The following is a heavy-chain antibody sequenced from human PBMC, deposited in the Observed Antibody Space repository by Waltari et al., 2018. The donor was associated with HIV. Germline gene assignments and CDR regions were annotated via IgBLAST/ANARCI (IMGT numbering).Heavy chain of an antibody. V-gene: IGHV5-51*01. CDR1: GYSFTSYW. CDR3: ARRASSGYDSSYYFDY. CDR2: IYPGDSDT. Sequence: EVQLVQSGAEVKKPGESLKISCKGSGYSFTSYWIGWVRPMPGKGLEWMGIIYPGDSDTRYSPSFQGQVTISADKSISTAYLQWSSLKASDTAMYYCARRASSGYDSSYYFDYWGQGTLVTVSS. J-gene: IGHJ4*02. D-gene: IGHD5-12*01.